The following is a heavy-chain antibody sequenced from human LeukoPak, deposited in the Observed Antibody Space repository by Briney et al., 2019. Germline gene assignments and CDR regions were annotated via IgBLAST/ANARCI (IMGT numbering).Heavy chain of an antibody. J-gene: IGHJ4*02. CDR2: IIPIFGTA. CDR3: ARTYLDYGDYVGLDY. V-gene: IGHV1-69*06. CDR1: GGTFSSYA. Sequence: GASVKVSCKASGGTFSSYAISWVRQAPGQGLEWMGGIIPIFGTANYAQKFQGRVTITADKSTSTAYMELSSLRSEDTAVYYCARTYLDYGDYVGLDYWGQGTLVTVSS. D-gene: IGHD4-17*01.